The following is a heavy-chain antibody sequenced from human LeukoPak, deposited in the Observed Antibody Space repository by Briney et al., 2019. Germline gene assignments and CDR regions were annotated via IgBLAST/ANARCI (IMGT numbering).Heavy chain of an antibody. J-gene: IGHJ4*02. CDR3: AREGISDYFDY. Sequence: SETLSLTCTVSGGSISSYYWSWIRQPPGKGLEWIGYIYYSGSTNYSPSLKSRVTISVDTSKNQFSLKLSSVTAADTAVYYCAREGISDYFDYWGQGTLVTVSS. V-gene: IGHV4-59*01. CDR2: IYYSGST. D-gene: IGHD1-14*01. CDR1: GGSISSYY.